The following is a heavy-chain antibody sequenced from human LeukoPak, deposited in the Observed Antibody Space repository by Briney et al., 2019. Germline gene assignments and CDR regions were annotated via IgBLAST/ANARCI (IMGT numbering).Heavy chain of an antibody. D-gene: IGHD3/OR15-3a*01. CDR1: GFTFSNAW. CDR2: IRSKTDGGTA. V-gene: IGHV3-15*01. J-gene: IGHJ4*02. Sequence: GGSLRLSCAASGFTFSNAWMSWVRQAPRKGLDWVGRIRSKTDGGTADHAASVRGRFTISRDDSKNMLYLQMNSLKTEDTAVYYCSTWTDLYDYWGQGTLVTVSS. CDR3: STWTDLYDY.